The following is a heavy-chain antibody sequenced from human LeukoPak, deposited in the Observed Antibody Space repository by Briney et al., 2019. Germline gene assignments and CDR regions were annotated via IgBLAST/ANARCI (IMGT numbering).Heavy chain of an antibody. CDR2: MNRDGSDK. J-gene: IGHJ4*02. D-gene: IGHD1-1*01. CDR1: GFTFSGCW. V-gene: IGHV3-7*04. Sequence: GGSLRLSCAASGFTFSGCWMSWVRQAPGKGLEWVANMNRDGSDKYYVDSVKGRFTISRDNAKSSLYLQMNSLRAEDTAVYYCARGVGKGIDYWGQGTLVTVSS. CDR3: ARGVGKGIDY.